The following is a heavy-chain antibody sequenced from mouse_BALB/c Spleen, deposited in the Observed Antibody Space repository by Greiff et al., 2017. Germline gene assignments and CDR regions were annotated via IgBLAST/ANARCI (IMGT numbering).Heavy chain of an antibody. J-gene: IGHJ3*01. CDR2: IRLKSNNYAS. CDR3: TRVGGNSWFAY. CDR1: GFTFSNYW. Sequence: EVKLMESGGGLVQPGGSMKLSCVASGFTFSNYWMNWVRQSPEKGLEWVAEIRLKSNNYASHYAVSVKGRFTISRDDSKSSVYLQMNNLRAEDTGIYYCTRVGGNSWFAYWGQGTLVTVSA. V-gene: IGHV6-6*02. D-gene: IGHD2-1*01.